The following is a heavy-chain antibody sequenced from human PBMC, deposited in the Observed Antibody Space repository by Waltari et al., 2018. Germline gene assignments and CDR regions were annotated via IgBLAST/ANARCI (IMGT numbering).Heavy chain of an antibody. CDR1: GESFSAHF. D-gene: IGHD3-3*02. Sequence: QVQLNQWGTGVLKPSETLSLTCAVYGESFSAHFWTWIRQPQGKGLEWIGHMNHRRSENYNPSLRNRVSISVDTSMNQFSLMMTSLTAADTGVYYCARAPSFHYGIFSVPLTLDYWSQGTMVIVSS. J-gene: IGHJ3*01. CDR2: MNHRRSE. CDR3: ARAPSFHYGIFSVPLTLDY. V-gene: IGHV4-34*01.